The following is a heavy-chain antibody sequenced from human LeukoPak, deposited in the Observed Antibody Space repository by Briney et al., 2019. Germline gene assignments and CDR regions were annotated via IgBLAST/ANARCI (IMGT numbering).Heavy chain of an antibody. J-gene: IGHJ4*02. CDR2: IYYSGST. CDR1: GGSISSYY. D-gene: IGHD4-11*01. V-gene: IGHV4-59*08. CDR3: ARLPYSIYDNSDY. Sequence: PSESLSLTCAVSGGSISSYYRSWIRQPPGKGLEWLGYIYYSGSTNYNPSLKSRATLSVDTSKHQFSLKLSSVPAAHTAVYYCARLPYSIYDNSDYWGQGTLVTVSS.